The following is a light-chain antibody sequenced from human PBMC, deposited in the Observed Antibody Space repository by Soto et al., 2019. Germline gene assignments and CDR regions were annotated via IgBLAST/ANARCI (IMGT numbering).Light chain of an antibody. CDR3: QQYYSYPPT. V-gene: IGKV1-5*01. J-gene: IGKJ5*01. CDR2: DAS. Sequence: DIHMTQSPSTLSASVLDIVTITFLASQSISSWLAWYQQKPGKAPKLLIYDASSLESGVPSRFSGSGSGTEFTLTISCLQSEDFATYYCQQYYSYPPTFGQGTRLEIK. CDR1: QSISSW.